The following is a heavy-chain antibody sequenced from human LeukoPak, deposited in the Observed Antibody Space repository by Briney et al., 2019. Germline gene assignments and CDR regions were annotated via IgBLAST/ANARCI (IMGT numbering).Heavy chain of an antibody. CDR1: GGSFSGYY. V-gene: IGHV4-59*01. J-gene: IGHJ6*03. Sequence: PSETLSLTCAVYGGSFSGYYWSWIRQPPGKGLEWIGYIYYSGSTKYNPSLKSRVTISVDTSKNQFSLKLSSVTAADTAVYYCARAWGYYYMDVWGKGTTVTIS. CDR3: ARAWGYYYMDV. CDR2: IYYSGST. D-gene: IGHD7-27*01.